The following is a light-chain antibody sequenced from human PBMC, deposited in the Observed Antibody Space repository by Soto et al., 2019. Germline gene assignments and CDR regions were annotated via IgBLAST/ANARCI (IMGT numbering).Light chain of an antibody. CDR2: VTS. CDR1: QNITKF. CDR3: QQTFSAPGT. J-gene: IGKJ1*01. V-gene: IGKV1-39*01. Sequence: DIQMTQSPSSLSASVGDRVSVTCRTSQNITKFLNWYQEKPGKAHKVLIYVTSNLENGVPSRFSGSGSGTHFTLSISSLQPEDFATYYCQQTFSAPGTFGPGTRVEVK.